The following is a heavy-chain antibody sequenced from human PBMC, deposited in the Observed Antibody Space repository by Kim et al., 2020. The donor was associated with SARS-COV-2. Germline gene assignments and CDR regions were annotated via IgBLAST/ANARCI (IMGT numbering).Heavy chain of an antibody. J-gene: IGHJ4*02. D-gene: IGHD3-3*01. CDR2: ISSSSSYI. V-gene: IGHV3-21*01. Sequence: GGSLRLSCAASGFTFSSYSMNWVRQAPGKGLEWVSSISSSSSYIYYADSVKGRFTISRDNAKNSLYLQMNSLRAEDTAVYYCARGGGFTIFGVVFIDYWGQGTLVTVSS. CDR1: GFTFSSYS. CDR3: ARGGGFTIFGVVFIDY.